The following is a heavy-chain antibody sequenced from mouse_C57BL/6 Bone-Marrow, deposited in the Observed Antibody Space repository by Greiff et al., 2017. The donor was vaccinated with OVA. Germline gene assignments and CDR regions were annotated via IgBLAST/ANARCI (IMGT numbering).Heavy chain of an antibody. Sequence: QVQLQQSGAELVRPGPSVKMSCKASGYTFTNYWIGWAKQRPGHGLEWIGDIYPGGGYTNYNEKFKGKATLTADKSSSTAYMQFSSLTSEDSAIYYCARENYYGIFAYWGQGTLVTVSA. CDR2: IYPGGGYT. J-gene: IGHJ3*01. D-gene: IGHD1-1*02. CDR3: ARENYYGIFAY. CDR1: GYTFTNYW. V-gene: IGHV1-63*01.